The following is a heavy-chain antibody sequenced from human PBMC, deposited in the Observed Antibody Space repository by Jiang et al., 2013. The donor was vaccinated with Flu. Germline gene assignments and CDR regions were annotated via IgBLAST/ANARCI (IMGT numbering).Heavy chain of an antibody. D-gene: IGHD1-1*01. Sequence: GLVKPSGTLSLTCAVSGGSISSSEWWSWVRRPPGKGLEWIGEVSQTGNTNYNPSLKSRLTVSVDRSKNQFSLELTSVTAADTAVYYCATRTANSFYWGQGTLVTVSS. CDR2: VSQTGNT. J-gene: IGHJ4*02. CDR1: GGSISSSEW. V-gene: IGHV4-4*02. CDR3: ATRTANSFY.